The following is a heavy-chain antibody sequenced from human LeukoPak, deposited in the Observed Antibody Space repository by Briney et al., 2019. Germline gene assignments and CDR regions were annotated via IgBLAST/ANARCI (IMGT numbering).Heavy chain of an antibody. Sequence: GASVRVSCKASGYTFTVYYMHWVRQAPGQGLEWMGWINPNSGGTNYAQKFQGRVTMTRDTSISTAYMELSRLRSDDTAVYYCAKYGSSSGDYYFDYWGQGTLVTVSS. CDR1: GYTFTVYY. J-gene: IGHJ4*02. CDR3: AKYGSSSGDYYFDY. CDR2: INPNSGGT. D-gene: IGHD6-6*01. V-gene: IGHV1-2*02.